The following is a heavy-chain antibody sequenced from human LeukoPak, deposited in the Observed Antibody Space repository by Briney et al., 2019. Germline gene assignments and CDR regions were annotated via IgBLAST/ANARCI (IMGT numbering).Heavy chain of an antibody. CDR1: GYTFTGYY. D-gene: IGHD3-22*01. J-gene: IGHJ4*02. V-gene: IGHV1-2*02. Sequence: ASVKVSCKASGYTFTGYYIHWVRQAPGQGLEWMGCINPNSGGTDYAQKFQGRVSMTRDTSISTAYMELSRLRSDDTAVYYCARDHGGLIMDSSLGSWGQGSLVTVSS. CDR3: ARDHGGLIMDSSLGS. CDR2: INPNSGGT.